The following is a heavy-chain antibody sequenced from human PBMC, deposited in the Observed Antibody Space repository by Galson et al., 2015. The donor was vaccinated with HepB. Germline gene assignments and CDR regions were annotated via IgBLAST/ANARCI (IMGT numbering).Heavy chain of an antibody. J-gene: IGHJ5*02. CDR1: GYSFTSYW. CDR3: ARQGRDILTGYLNWFDP. CDR2: IYPGDSDT. V-gene: IGHV5-51*01. Sequence: QSGAEVKKPGESLKISCKGSGYSFTSYWIGWVRQMPGKGLEWMGIIYPGDSDTRYSPSFQGQVTISADKSISTAYLQWSSLKASDTAMYYCARQGRDILTGYLNWFDPWGQGTLVTVSS. D-gene: IGHD3-9*01.